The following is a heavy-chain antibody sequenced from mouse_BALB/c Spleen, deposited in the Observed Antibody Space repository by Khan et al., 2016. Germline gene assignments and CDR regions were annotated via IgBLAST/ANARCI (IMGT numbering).Heavy chain of an antibody. CDR3: ASRTRTPGYVDV. V-gene: IGHV14-3*02. Sequence: EVQLQESGAELVKPGASVKLSCTASGFNIKDTNMHWVKRSPEQGLEWIGKIDPANDKSNFDPNFQGQATITADTSSNTAYLQLSSLTSEGTAVDYCASRTRTPGYVDVWGAGTTVTVSS. J-gene: IGHJ1*01. CDR2: IDPANDKS. CDR1: GFNIKDTN.